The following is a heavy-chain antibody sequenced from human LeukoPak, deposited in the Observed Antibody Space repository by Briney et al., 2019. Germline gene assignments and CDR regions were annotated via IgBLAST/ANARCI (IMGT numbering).Heavy chain of an antibody. Sequence: PSETLSLTCTVSGGSISSSSYYWGWIRQPPGKGLEWIGSIYYSGSTYYNPSPKSRVTISVDTSKNQFSLKLSSVTAADTAVYYCARASYDSSGYYPFDYWGQGTLVTVSS. V-gene: IGHV4-39*01. CDR1: GGSISSSSYY. J-gene: IGHJ4*02. CDR2: IYYSGST. D-gene: IGHD3-22*01. CDR3: ARASYDSSGYYPFDY.